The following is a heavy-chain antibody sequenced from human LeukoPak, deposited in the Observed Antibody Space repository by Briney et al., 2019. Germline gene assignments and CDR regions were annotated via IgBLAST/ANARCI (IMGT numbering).Heavy chain of an antibody. CDR1: GFTFSNSG. D-gene: IGHD2-2*02. V-gene: IGHV3-30*02. CDR3: AKDDPCSSTSCYSPSAFDI. CDR2: IQFGGSIK. J-gene: IGHJ3*02. Sequence: GGSLRLSCAASGFTFSNSGMHWVRQAPGKGLEWVAFIQFGGSIKYYADSVKGRFTISRDNSKNTLYLQMNSLRAEDTAVYYCAKDDPCSSTSCYSPSAFDIWGQGTMVTVSS.